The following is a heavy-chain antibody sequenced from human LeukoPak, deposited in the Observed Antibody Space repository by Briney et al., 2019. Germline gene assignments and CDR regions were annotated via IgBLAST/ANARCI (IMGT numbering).Heavy chain of an antibody. Sequence: GGSQTLSCAASGFSLSEFVMSWVRPAPGKGLEWVALTRKDISHQYYGDSVKGRFIISRDNSRNTLYLQMNSLRAEDTAVYYCAKGLSNWGNFDHWGQGSLVTVSS. CDR2: TRKDISHQ. D-gene: IGHD7-27*01. V-gene: IGHV3-30*02. J-gene: IGHJ4*02. CDR3: AKGLSNWGNFDH. CDR1: GFSLSEFV.